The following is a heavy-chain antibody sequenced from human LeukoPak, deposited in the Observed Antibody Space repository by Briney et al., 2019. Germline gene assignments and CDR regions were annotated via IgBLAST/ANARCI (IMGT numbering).Heavy chain of an antibody. J-gene: IGHJ4*02. CDR3: ARATPWLLPGY. Sequence: SETLSLTYTVSGGSISSYYWSWVRQPPGKGLEWIGHIYDTGNTNYNPSLESRVTISVDTSKNQFSLRLTSVTAADTAVYFCARATPWLLPGYWGQGTLVTV. CDR1: GGSISSYY. V-gene: IGHV4-59*01. CDR2: IYDTGNT. D-gene: IGHD3-22*01.